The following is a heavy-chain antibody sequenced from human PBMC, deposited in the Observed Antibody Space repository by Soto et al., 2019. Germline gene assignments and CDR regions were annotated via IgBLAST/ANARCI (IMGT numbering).Heavy chain of an antibody. Sequence: WVRQAPGKGLEWVAVISDDGVSKYYADSVQGRFTISRDNSESAVFLQMNSLRPDDTALYFCARAYYFGSGTSYTLYYWGQGTQVTVS. CDR2: ISDDGVSK. J-gene: IGHJ4*02. CDR3: ARAYYFGSGTSYTLYY. V-gene: IGHV3-30*03. D-gene: IGHD3-10*01.